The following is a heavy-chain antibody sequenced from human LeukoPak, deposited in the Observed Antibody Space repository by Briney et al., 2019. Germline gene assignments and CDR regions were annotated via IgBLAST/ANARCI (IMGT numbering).Heavy chain of an antibody. CDR1: GGSISSSNW. V-gene: IGHV4-4*02. D-gene: IGHD3-9*01. J-gene: IGHJ4*02. CDR3: ARLSRSYYDILTGYYSPLYYFDY. CDR2: IYHSGST. Sequence: PSETLSLTCAVSGGSISSSNWWSWVRQPPGKGLEWIGEIYHSGSTNYNPCLKSRVTLSVDKSKNQFSLKPSSVTAADTAVYYCARLSRSYYDILTGYYSPLYYFDYWGQGTLVTVSS.